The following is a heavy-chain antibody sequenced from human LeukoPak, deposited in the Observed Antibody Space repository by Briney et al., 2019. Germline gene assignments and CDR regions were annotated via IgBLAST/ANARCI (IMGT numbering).Heavy chain of an antibody. CDR3: ANRDIVVVVAATDDY. J-gene: IGHJ4*02. CDR1: GFTFSSYA. CDR2: ISGSGGST. D-gene: IGHD2-15*01. V-gene: IGHV3-23*01. Sequence: PGGSLRLSCAASGFTFSSYAMSWVRQAPGKGLEWVSAISGSGGSTYYADSVKGRFTISRDSSKNTLYLQMNSLRAEDTAVYCCANRDIVVVVAATDDYWGQGTLVTVSS.